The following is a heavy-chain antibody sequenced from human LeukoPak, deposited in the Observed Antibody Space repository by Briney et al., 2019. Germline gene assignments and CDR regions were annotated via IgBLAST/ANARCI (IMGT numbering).Heavy chain of an antibody. CDR1: GFTFSSYE. D-gene: IGHD1-26*01. CDR2: ISFSGGTI. J-gene: IGHJ3*02. CDR3: ARGYGGSYPGAFDI. V-gene: IGHV3-48*03. Sequence: SGGSLRLSCAASGFTFSSYEMNWIRQAPGKGLEWVSYISFSGGTIYYADSVRGRFTISRDNAKDSLYLQMNSLRAEDTAVYCCARGYGGSYPGAFDIWGQGSMVTVFS.